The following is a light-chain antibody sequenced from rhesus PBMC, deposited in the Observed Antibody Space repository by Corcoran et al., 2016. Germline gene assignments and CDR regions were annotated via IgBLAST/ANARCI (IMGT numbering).Light chain of an antibody. CDR1: QGISNA. CDR3: RQSDSTPRT. V-gene: IGKV1-33*02. Sequence: DIQMSQSPSSLSAFVGDKVNITCRASQGISNALAWYQQKPGKAPKLLIYAASSLESGVPSRFSGSRYGTDFTLTISSLQPESFAAYYCRQSDSTPRTFGQGAKV. CDR2: AAS. J-gene: IGKJ1*01.